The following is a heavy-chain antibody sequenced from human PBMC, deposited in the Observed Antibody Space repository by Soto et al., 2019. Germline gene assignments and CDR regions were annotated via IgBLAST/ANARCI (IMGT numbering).Heavy chain of an antibody. CDR1: GGSTSSSNYQ. V-gene: IGHV4-39*01. CDR3: ARLSGSYNDRYFDY. D-gene: IGHD1-26*01. J-gene: IGHJ4*02. CDR2: VYYNGNT. Sequence: TLSLTCTVSGGSTSSSNYQWVWIRQPPGKGLEWIGNVYYNGNTYYKASLKSRVTISVDTSNNQFSLKLKSVTAADTAVYYCARLSGSYNDRYFDYWGQGTLVTVSS.